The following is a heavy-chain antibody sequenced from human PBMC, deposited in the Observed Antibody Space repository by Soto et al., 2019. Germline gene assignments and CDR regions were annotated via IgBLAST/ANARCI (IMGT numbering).Heavy chain of an antibody. CDR3: ARDPLRYYYDSSGYYNPAY. V-gene: IGHV4-61*01. D-gene: IGHD3-22*01. CDR1: GGSVSSGSYY. Sequence: SETLSLTCTVSGGSVSSGSYYWSWIRQPPGKGLEWIGYIYYSGSTNYNPSLKSRVTISVDTSKNQFSLKLSSVTAADTAVYCCARDPLRYYYDSSGYYNPAYWGQGTLVTAPQ. CDR2: IYYSGST. J-gene: IGHJ4*02.